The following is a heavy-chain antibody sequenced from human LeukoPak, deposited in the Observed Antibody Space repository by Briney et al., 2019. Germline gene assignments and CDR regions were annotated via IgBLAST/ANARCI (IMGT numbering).Heavy chain of an antibody. D-gene: IGHD3-22*01. CDR3: ARSRYYYASSGYYYPFSDAFDI. CDR2: IHPNTGVT. V-gene: IGHV1-2*02. CDR1: GYTFTGYY. Sequence: ASVKVSCKASGYTFTGYYMHWVRLAPGQGLEWMGWIHPNTGVTNYAQKFQGRVTMTRDTSISTAYMELSRLRSDDTAIYYCARSRYYYASSGYYYPFSDAFDIWGQGTMVTVSS. J-gene: IGHJ3*02.